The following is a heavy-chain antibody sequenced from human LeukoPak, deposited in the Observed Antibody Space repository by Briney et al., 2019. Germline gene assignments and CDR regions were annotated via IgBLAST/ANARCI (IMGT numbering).Heavy chain of an antibody. J-gene: IGHJ3*02. Sequence: PGGSLRLSCAASGFTFSSYAMSWVRQAPGKGLEWVSAISGSGGSTYYADSVKGRFTISRDNSKNTLYLQMNSLRAEDTAVYYCAKDLRSTVSTPRGVPRAFDIWGQGTMVTVSS. CDR3: AKDLRSTVSTPRGVPRAFDI. D-gene: IGHD4-17*01. CDR1: GFTFSSYA. V-gene: IGHV3-23*01. CDR2: ISGSGGST.